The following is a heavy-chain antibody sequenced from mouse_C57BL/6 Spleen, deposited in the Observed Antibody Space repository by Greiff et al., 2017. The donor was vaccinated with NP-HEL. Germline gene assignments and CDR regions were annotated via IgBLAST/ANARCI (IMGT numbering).Heavy chain of an antibody. D-gene: IGHD3-1*01. CDR1: GYTFTSYW. Sequence: QVQLQQPGAELVKPGASVKLSCKASGYTFTSYWMQWVKQRPGQGLEWIGEIDPSDSYTNYNQKFKGKATLTVDTSSSTAYMQLSSLTSEDSAVYYCARLGLFHSWGQGTTLTVSS. CDR2: IDPSDSYT. V-gene: IGHV1-50*01. CDR3: ARLGLFHS. J-gene: IGHJ2*01.